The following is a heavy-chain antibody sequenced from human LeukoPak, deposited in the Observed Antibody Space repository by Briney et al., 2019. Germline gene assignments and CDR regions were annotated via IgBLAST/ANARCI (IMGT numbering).Heavy chain of an antibody. V-gene: IGHV1-2*02. Sequence: ASVKVSCKASGYTFTGYYMHWVRQAPGQGLEWMGWINPNSGGTNYAQKFQGRVTMTRDTSISTAYMELSRLRSDDTAVYYCARARYYDFWSGYYYSDYWGQGTLVTVSS. J-gene: IGHJ4*02. CDR2: INPNSGGT. CDR3: ARARYYDFWSGYYYSDY. CDR1: GYTFTGYY. D-gene: IGHD3-3*01.